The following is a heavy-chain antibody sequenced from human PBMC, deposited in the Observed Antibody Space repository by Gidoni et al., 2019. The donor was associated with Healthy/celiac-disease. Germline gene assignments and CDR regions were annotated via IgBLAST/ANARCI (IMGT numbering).Heavy chain of an antibody. V-gene: IGHV1-69*01. CDR2: IIPIFGTA. J-gene: IGHJ3*02. CDR1: GVTFSSYA. CDR3: ARGLEAGTTLRPDAFDI. D-gene: IGHD1-1*01. Sequence: QVQLVQSGAEVKKPGSSVQVSCKASGVTFSSYAISWVRQAPGQGLEWMGGIIPIFGTANYAQKFQGRVTITADESTSTAYMELSSLRSEDTAVYYCARGLEAGTTLRPDAFDIWGQGTMVTVSS.